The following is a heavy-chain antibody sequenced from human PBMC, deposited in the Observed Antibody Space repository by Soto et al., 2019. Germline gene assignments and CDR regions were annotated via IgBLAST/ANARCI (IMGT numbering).Heavy chain of an antibody. CDR2: IYYSGST. D-gene: IGHD1-26*01. CDR1: GGSITSSSYY. Sequence: PSETLSLTCTVSGGSITSSSYYWSWIRQPPVKGLEWIGYIYYSGSTYYNPSLKSRVTISVDTSKNQFSLKLSSVTAADTAVYYCARVLNVAERFDYWGQGTLVTVSS. J-gene: IGHJ4*02. V-gene: IGHV4-30-4*01. CDR3: ARVLNVAERFDY.